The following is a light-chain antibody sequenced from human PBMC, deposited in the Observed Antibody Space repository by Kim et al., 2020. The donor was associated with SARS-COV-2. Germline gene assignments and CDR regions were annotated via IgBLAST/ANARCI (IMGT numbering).Light chain of an antibody. V-gene: IGKV3-15*01. CDR3: QQYNSWPYT. J-gene: IGKJ2*01. Sequence: LLVSPGERAALSCRARQISTKLAWYQQKPGQAPRLLIYEASTRFTGIPARFSGSGSGTEFTLTITSLRSEDFAVYYCQQYNSWPYTVGQGTKLEI. CDR2: EAS. CDR1: QISTK.